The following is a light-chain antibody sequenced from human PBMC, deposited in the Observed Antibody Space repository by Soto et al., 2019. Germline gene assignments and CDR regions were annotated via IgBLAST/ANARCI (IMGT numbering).Light chain of an antibody. J-gene: IGKJ5*01. Sequence: EIVMTHSPAILSVSPWEGATLSCRASQSVSSSYLAWYQQKPGQAPRLLIYGASSRATGVADRFTGSGSGTDFTLTISSLETEDFAVYFCQQRSNWPAFGQGTRLEIK. CDR3: QQRSNWPA. CDR2: GAS. V-gene: IGKV3D-20*02. CDR1: QSVSSSY.